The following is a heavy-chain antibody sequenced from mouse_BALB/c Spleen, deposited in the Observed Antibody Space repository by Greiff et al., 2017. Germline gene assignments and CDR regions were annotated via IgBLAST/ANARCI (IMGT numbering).Heavy chain of an antibody. D-gene: IGHD2-3*01. CDR3: ARSGWLPAWFAY. CDR1: GYTFTSYW. V-gene: IGHV1-7*01. J-gene: IGHJ3*01. Sequence: VQLHQSGAELAKPGASVKMSCKASGYTFTSYWMHWVKQRPGQGLEWIGYINPSTGYTEYNQKFKDKATLTADKSSSTAYMQLSSLTSEDSAVYYCARSGWLPAWFAYWGQGTLVTVSA. CDR2: INPSTGYT.